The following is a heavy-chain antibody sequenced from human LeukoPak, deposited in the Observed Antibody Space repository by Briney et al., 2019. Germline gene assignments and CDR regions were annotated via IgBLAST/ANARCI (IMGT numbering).Heavy chain of an antibody. J-gene: IGHJ4*02. V-gene: IGHV1-2*02. CDR2: INPNSGGT. CDR3: ARARFLRNFDWPSGHFDY. Sequence: ASVKVSCKASGYTFTGYYMHWVRQAPGQGLEWMGWINPNSGGTNYAQKFQGRVTMTRDTSISTAYMELSRLRSDDTAVYYCARARFLRNFDWPSGHFDYWGQGTLVTVSS. D-gene: IGHD3-9*01. CDR1: GYTFTGYY.